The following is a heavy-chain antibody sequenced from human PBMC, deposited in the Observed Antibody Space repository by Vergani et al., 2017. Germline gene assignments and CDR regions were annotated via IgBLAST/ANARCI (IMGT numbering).Heavy chain of an antibody. V-gene: IGHV3-23*01. Sequence: EVQLLESGGGLVQPGGSLRLSCAASGFTFSSYAMSWVRQAPGKGLEWVSAISGSGGSTYYADSVKGRFTISRDNSKNTLYLQMNSLRAEDTAVYYCARQSPTIVVPAAAAIDYWGQGALVTVSS. D-gene: IGHD2-2*01. J-gene: IGHJ4*02. CDR3: ARQSPTIVVPAAAAIDY. CDR1: GFTFSSYA. CDR2: ISGSGGST.